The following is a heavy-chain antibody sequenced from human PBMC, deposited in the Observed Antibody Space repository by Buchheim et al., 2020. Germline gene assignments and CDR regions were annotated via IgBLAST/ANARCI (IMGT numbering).Heavy chain of an antibody. Sequence: EVHLLESGGGFVQPGGSLRLSCAASGFTFSSYAMSWVRQAPGKGVVCVSAIWWCGGSTYYADSVKGRSTISRDNSKNTLYLQMNSLRAEDTAVYYCAKFSYYGSSSVPYWGQGTL. J-gene: IGHJ4*02. CDR1: GFTFSSYA. CDR2: IWWCGGST. CDR3: AKFSYYGSSSVPY. D-gene: IGHD6-6*01. V-gene: IGHV3-23*01.